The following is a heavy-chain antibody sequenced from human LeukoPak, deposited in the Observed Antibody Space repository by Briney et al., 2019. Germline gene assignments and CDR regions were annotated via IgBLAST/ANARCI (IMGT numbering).Heavy chain of an antibody. CDR3: PRDPTVSNFHDAFDI. CDR2: IKEDESQK. Sequence: GGPLRLSCGAWGFTFSRYWMRGVRQAREGGGEGGATIKEDESQKAHVYSMKGPLTISRSTAKNSLHLHIISLRAEDTAMYSCPRDPTVSNFHDAFDIWGQGTMVTVSS. D-gene: IGHD4-17*01. CDR1: GFTFSRYW. J-gene: IGHJ3*02. V-gene: IGHV3-7*05.